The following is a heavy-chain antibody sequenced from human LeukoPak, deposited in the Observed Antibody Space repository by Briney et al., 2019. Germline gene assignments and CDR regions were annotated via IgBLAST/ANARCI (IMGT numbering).Heavy chain of an antibody. V-gene: IGHV4-34*01. CDR3: ARVTYYDILTGYRHLDY. J-gene: IGHJ4*02. Sequence: SETLSLTCAVYGGSFSGYYWSWIRQPPGKGLEWIGEINHSGSTNYNPSLKSRVTISVDTSKNQFSLKLSSVTAADTAVYYCARVTYYDILTGYRHLDYWGQGTLVTVSS. CDR1: GGSFSGYY. CDR2: INHSGST. D-gene: IGHD3-9*01.